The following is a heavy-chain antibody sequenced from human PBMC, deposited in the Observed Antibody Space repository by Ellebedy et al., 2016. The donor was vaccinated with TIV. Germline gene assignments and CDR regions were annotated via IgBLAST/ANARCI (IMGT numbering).Heavy chain of an antibody. V-gene: IGHV3-74*01. CDR3: AKDMKWGQSDY. J-gene: IGHJ4*01. Sequence: GGSLRLSCAVSGFTFSSYWMHWVRQAPGKGLVWVSRINTDGSTTNYADSAKGRFTISRDNAKNTLYLQMNSLRAEDTAVYYCAKDMKWGQSDYWGQGTLVTVSS. CDR1: GFTFSSYW. D-gene: IGHD1-26*01. CDR2: INTDGSTT.